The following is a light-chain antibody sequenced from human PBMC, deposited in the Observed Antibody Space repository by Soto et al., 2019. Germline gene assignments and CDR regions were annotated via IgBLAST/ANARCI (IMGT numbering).Light chain of an antibody. Sequence: EIVMTQSPATLSVSPGERATLSGRASQSVSSNLAWYQQKPGQAPRLLIYGASTRATGIPARFSGSGSGTEFTLTISSLQSEDFAVYYCQQYNNGPPSTFGQGTKLEIK. V-gene: IGKV3-15*01. J-gene: IGKJ2*02. CDR1: QSVSSN. CDR2: GAS. CDR3: QQYNNGPPST.